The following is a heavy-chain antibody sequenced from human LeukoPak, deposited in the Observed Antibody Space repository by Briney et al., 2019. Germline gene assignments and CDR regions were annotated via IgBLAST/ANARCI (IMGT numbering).Heavy chain of an antibody. D-gene: IGHD4-17*01. Sequence: GGSLRLSCAASGFIFSTYGMHWVRQAPGKGLEWVAFIRNDGRNKRYADSVKGRFTISRDNSKNTLYLQMNTLRAEDTALYYCAKDLNYGDLLDYWGQGTLVTVSS. J-gene: IGHJ4*02. V-gene: IGHV3-30*02. CDR3: AKDLNYGDLLDY. CDR1: GFIFSTYG. CDR2: IRNDGRNK.